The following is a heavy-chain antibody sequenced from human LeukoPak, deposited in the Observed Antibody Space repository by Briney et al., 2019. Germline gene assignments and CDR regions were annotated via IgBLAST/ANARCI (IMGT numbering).Heavy chain of an antibody. CDR2: ISWNSGSI. CDR1: GFTFDDYA. CDR3: ANGAARSYYYYGMDV. V-gene: IGHV3-9*01. J-gene: IGHJ6*02. D-gene: IGHD3-16*01. Sequence: GGSLRLSCAASGFTFDDYAMHWVRQAPGKGLEWVSGISWNSGSIDYADSVKGRFTISRDNAKNSLYLQMNSLRAEDTALYYCANGAARSYYYYGMDVWGQGTTVTVSS.